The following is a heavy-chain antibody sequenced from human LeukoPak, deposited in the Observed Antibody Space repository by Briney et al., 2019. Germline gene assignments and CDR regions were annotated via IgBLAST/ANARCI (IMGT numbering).Heavy chain of an antibody. D-gene: IGHD2-15*01. CDR1: GGSISSGGYY. CDR2: IYYSGST. J-gene: IGHJ4*02. Sequence: SETLSLTCTVSGGSISSGGYYWSWIRQHPGKGLEWIGYIYYSGSTYYNPSLKSRVTISVDTSKNQFSLKLSSVTAADTAVYYFARVGWGYCSGGSCYSDYWGQGTLVTVSS. V-gene: IGHV4-31*03. CDR3: ARVGWGYCSGGSCYSDY.